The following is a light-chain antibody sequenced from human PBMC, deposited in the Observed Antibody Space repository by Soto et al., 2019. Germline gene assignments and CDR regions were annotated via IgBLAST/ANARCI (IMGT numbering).Light chain of an antibody. CDR3: CSSAPESTYV. V-gene: IGLV2-23*01. Sequence: QSVLAQPASVSGSPGQSITISCTGTSDDVGAYNSVSWYQQLPHKAPQVILYEGTQRPSGVSSRFSGSTSGNAASLTISGLQADEEADYFCCSSAPESTYVFGTGTKVTVL. J-gene: IGLJ1*01. CDR2: EGT. CDR1: SDDVGAYNS.